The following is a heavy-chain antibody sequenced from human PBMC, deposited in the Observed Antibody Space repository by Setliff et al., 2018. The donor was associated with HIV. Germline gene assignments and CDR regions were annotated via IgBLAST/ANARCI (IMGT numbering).Heavy chain of an antibody. CDR2: IHHSGST. J-gene: IGHJ4*02. Sequence: SETLSLTCTVSGYSISSGYYWGWIRQPPGKGLEWIGSIHHSGSTYYNPSLRSRVIISVDTSKNEFSLKVSSVTAADTAVYYCARGRRSSGWYVYHWGQGTLVTVSS. CDR1: GYSISSGYY. V-gene: IGHV4-38-2*02. CDR3: ARGRRSSGWYVYH. D-gene: IGHD6-19*01.